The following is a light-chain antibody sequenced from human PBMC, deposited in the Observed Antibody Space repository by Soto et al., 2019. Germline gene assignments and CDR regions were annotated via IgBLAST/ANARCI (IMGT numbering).Light chain of an antibody. CDR1: HSVNAN. CDR2: GAS. J-gene: IGKJ1*01. CDR3: QQYNTWLRT. Sequence: EVVMTQSPATLSVSPGERATLSCRASHSVNANLAWYQQKPGKAPRLRIQGASNRYTGIPARFSGSGFGTEFILTISRLPSEDFSVYYCQQYNTWLRTFGQGTKV. V-gene: IGKV3-15*01.